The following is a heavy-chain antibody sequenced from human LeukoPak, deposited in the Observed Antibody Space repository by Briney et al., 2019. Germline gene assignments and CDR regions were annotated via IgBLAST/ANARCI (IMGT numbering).Heavy chain of an antibody. Sequence: GGSLRLSCAASGFTFSSYAMHWVRQAPGKGLEWVSVISGNGGSTHYADSVKGRVTISRDNSKNTLYLQMNSLRAEDTAVYYCAKESPAFDIWGQGTMVTVSS. J-gene: IGHJ3*02. CDR2: ISGNGGST. CDR3: AKESPAFDI. V-gene: IGHV3-23*01. CDR1: GFTFSSYA.